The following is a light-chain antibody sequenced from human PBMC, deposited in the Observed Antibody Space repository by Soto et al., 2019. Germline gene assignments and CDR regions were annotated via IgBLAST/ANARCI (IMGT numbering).Light chain of an antibody. J-gene: IGKJ5*01. Sequence: EIVLTQSPATLSLSPGERATLSCRASQSVSSYLAWYQQKPGQAPRLLIYDASNRATGIPARLSGSGSGTDFTLTISSLEPEDFAVYYCQQRSNWLPITFGQGTRLEIK. CDR3: QQRSNWLPIT. V-gene: IGKV3-11*01. CDR1: QSVSSY. CDR2: DAS.